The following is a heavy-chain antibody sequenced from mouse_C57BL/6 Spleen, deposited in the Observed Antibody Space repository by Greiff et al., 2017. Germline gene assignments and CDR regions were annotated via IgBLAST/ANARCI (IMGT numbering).Heavy chain of an antibody. CDR2: IDPENGGT. CDR1: GFNIKDYY. CDR3: ASGKYWYFAV. J-gene: IGHJ1*03. Sequence: VHVKQSGAELVKPGASVKLSCTASGFNIKDYYMHWVKQRTEQGLEWIGRIDPENGGTTYAPKFQGKATITADTSSNTAYLQLSSLTSEDAAVYCCASGKYWYFAVWGTGTTVTVSA. D-gene: IGHD4-1*01. V-gene: IGHV14-2*01.